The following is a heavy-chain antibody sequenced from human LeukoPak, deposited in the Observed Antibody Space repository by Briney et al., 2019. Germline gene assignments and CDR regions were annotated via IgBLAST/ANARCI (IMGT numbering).Heavy chain of an antibody. J-gene: IGHJ4*02. CDR1: GGSVDNSNYY. V-gene: IGHV4-39*07. Sequence: SETLSLTCAVSGGSVDNSNYYWAWIRQPPGKGLEWIGTIFSSGSTFYSPSLETRITISVDTSMTQFSLKLSSVTAADTAVYFCASERWSRRSYFDFWGQGILVTVPS. D-gene: IGHD5-24*01. CDR2: IFSSGST. CDR3: ASERWSRRSYFDF.